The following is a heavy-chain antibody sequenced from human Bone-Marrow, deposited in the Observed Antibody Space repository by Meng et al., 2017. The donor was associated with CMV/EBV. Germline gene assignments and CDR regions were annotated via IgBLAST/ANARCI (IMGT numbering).Heavy chain of an antibody. Sequence: SQTLSLTCAISGDSVSSNSAAWNWIRQSPSRGLEWLGRTYYRSKWYNDYAISVKSRITINPDTSKNQFSLQLNSVTPEDTAVYYCARELPHPTYYYYGMDVWGQGTTVTVSS. D-gene: IGHD1-26*01. CDR1: GDSVSSNSAA. CDR2: TYYRSKWYN. J-gene: IGHJ6*02. V-gene: IGHV6-1*01. CDR3: ARELPHPTYYYYGMDV.